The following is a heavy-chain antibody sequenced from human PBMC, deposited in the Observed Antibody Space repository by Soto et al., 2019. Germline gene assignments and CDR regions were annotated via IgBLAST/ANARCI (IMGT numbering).Heavy chain of an antibody. Sequence: SETLSLTCAVYGGSFSGDYWSWVRQPPGKGLEWIGEISHSGSTNYNPSLKSRVTISVDTSKNQFSLKLSSVTAADTAVYYCATPRGLGLYYFDYWSQGTLVT. CDR1: GGSFSGDY. CDR2: ISHSGST. D-gene: IGHD3-16*01. J-gene: IGHJ4*02. CDR3: ATPRGLGLYYFDY. V-gene: IGHV4-34*01.